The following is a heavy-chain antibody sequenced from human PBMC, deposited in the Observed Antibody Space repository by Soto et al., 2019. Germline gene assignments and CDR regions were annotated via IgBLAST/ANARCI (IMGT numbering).Heavy chain of an antibody. CDR2: INPNSGGT. J-gene: IGHJ4*02. CDR1: GYTFTGYY. D-gene: IGHD6-19*01. Sequence: QVQLVQSGAEVKKPGASVQFSCKASGYTFTGYYMHWVRQAPGQGLEWMGWINPNSGGTNYAQKLQGRVTMTRDTSISTAYMELSRLRSDDTAVYYCARDSGWGDIDYWGQGTLVTVSS. CDR3: ARDSGWGDIDY. V-gene: IGHV1-2*02.